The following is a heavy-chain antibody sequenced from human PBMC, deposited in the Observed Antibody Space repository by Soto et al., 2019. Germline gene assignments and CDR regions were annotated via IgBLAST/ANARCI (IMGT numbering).Heavy chain of an antibody. CDR3: AREGGLPPYYYGMDV. J-gene: IGHJ6*02. CDR2: IIPIFGTA. V-gene: IGHV1-69*13. Sequence: SVKVSCKASGGTFSSYAISWVRQAPGQGLEWMGGIIPIFGTANYAQKFQGRVTITADESTSTAYMELSSLRSEDTAVYYCAREGGLPPYYYGMDVWGQGTTVTVSS. D-gene: IGHD5-12*01. CDR1: GGTFSSYA.